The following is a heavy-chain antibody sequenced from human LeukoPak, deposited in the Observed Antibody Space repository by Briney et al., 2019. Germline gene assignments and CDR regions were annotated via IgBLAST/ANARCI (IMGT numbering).Heavy chain of an antibody. J-gene: IGHJ4*02. D-gene: IGHD6-13*01. CDR1: GGSFSAYY. V-gene: IGHV4-34*01. CDR3: AEIAAAGTLFDY. CDR2: INHSGST. Sequence: SETLSLTCAVYGGSFSAYYWSWIRHPPGKGLEWIGEINHSGSTNYNPSLKSRVTIPVDTSKNQFSLKLSSVTAADTAVYYCAEIAAAGTLFDYWGQGTLVTVSS.